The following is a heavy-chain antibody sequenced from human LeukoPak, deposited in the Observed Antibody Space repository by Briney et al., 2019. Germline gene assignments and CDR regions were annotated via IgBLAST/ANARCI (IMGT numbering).Heavy chain of an antibody. Sequence: ASVKDSCNNSGGTFSTYTINWVRQAPGQRLEWMGGIIPIFGTANYAQKIQGRVTITADKSTSTVYMELSSLRSEDTAVYYCARDAGTTFYYGMDVWGKGTTVTVSS. D-gene: IGHD1-1*01. V-gene: IGHV1-69*06. CDR1: GGTFSTYT. J-gene: IGHJ6*04. CDR3: ARDAGTTFYYGMDV. CDR2: IIPIFGTA.